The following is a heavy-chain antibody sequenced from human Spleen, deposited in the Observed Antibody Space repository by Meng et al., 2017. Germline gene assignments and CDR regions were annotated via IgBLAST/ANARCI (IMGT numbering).Heavy chain of an antibody. J-gene: IGHJ4*02. V-gene: IGHV4-39*07. D-gene: IGHD6-19*01. CDR3: GRALSGWYYFDF. CDR1: GGSIRNTNYY. CDR2: VYYSGIT. Sequence: SETLSLTCTVSGGSIRNTNYYWNWVRLPPGKGLEWIGSVYYSGITYYNPSLESRVSISVDTSKNNFSLKLSSVTAADTAEYYCGRALSGWYYFDFWGQGTQVTVSS.